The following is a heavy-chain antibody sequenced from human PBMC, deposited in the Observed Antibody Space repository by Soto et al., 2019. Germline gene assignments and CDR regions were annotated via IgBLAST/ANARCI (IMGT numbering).Heavy chain of an antibody. CDR2: INGDGSDT. V-gene: IGHV3-74*01. D-gene: IGHD3-22*01. CDR3: ARLFNCDSWGCWSYFHS. Sequence: EVQLVESGGGLVQPGGSLRLSCEGSGFTFSAYWMHWVRQAPGKGLVWVARINGDGSDTQYADSVRGRFTISRDNAKNTLYLQMNSLGAEATAVYYCARLFNCDSWGCWSYFHSWGPGIRVTVSS. CDR1: GFTFSAYW. J-gene: IGHJ4*02.